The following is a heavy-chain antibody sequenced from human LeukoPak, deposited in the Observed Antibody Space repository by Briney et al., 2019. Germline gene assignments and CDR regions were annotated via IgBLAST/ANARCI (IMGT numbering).Heavy chain of an antibody. CDR2: IYHSGGT. D-gene: IGHD1-1*01. CDR1: GGSFSGYY. CDR3: ARRYTNYAPLDY. Sequence: SETLSLTCAVYGGSFSGYYWSWIRQPPGKGLEWIGEIYHSGGTNHNPSLKSRVTISVDTSKNQFSLKLSSVTAADTAVYYCARRYTNYAPLDYWGQGTLVTVSS. V-gene: IGHV4-34*01. J-gene: IGHJ4*02.